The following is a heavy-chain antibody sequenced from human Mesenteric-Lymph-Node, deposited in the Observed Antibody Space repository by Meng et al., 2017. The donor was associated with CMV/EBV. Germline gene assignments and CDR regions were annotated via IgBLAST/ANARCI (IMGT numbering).Heavy chain of an antibody. Sequence: ASVKVSCKASGYTLSSYGIRWVREAHGHGIEGMGWISAYNGNSNDAQKLQGRVTMTTDTPTSTAYMELRSLRSDDTAVYYCARADGQWERPEGLEAFDIWGQGTMVTVSS. D-gene: IGHD1-26*01. CDR1: GYTLSSYG. CDR2: ISAYNGNS. V-gene: IGHV1-18*01. CDR3: ARADGQWERPEGLEAFDI. J-gene: IGHJ3*02.